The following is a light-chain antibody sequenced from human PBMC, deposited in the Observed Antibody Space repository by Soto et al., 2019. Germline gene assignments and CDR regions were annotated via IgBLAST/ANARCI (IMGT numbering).Light chain of an antibody. J-gene: IGLJ1*01. V-gene: IGLV2-14*03. CDR1: SSDVGGYNF. CDR2: DVT. CDR3: TSYTSSITYV. Sequence: QSLLAQPSSVYGSPGQSITISCAGTSSDVGGYNFVSWYQHHPGKAPKLIIYDVTNRPSGISNRFSGSKSGNTAPLTISGLQAEDEADYYCTSYTSSITYVFGTGTKVTV.